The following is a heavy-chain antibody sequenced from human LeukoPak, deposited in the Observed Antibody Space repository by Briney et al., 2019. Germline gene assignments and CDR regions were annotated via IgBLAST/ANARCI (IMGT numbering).Heavy chain of an antibody. J-gene: IGHJ4*02. Sequence: GSSVTVSCTASGYTFTGYYMHWVRQAHGQGLEWVGWINPNSGGTNYAQKFQGRVTMTRDKSISTAYLQWSSLKASDTAMYYCARQRGAARFLEWPDDYWGQGTLVTVSS. CDR1: GYTFTGYY. V-gene: IGHV1-2*02. D-gene: IGHD3-3*01. CDR3: ARQRGAARFLEWPDDY. CDR2: INPNSGGT.